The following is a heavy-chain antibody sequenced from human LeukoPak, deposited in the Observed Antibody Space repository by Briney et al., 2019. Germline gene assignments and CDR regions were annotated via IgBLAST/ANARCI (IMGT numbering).Heavy chain of an antibody. CDR3: ARHRPAPHRGSRYNWFDP. D-gene: IGHD6-13*01. Sequence: PSETLSLTCAVYGGSFSGYYWSWIRQPPGKGLEWIGEINHSGSTNYNPSLKSRVTISVDTSKNQFSLKLSSVTAADTAVYYCARHRPAPHRGSRYNWFDPWGQGTLVTVSS. CDR2: INHSGST. J-gene: IGHJ5*02. V-gene: IGHV4-34*01. CDR1: GGSFSGYY.